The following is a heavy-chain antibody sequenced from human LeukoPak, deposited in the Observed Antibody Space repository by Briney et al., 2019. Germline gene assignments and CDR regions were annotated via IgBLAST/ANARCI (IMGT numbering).Heavy chain of an antibody. CDR3: ARQYYYDSSGYAFDY. CDR2: ISAYNGNT. D-gene: IGHD3-22*01. J-gene: IGHJ4*02. Sequence: ASVKVSCKASGYTFTSYGINWVRQAPGQGLEWMGWISAYNGNTNYAQKLQGRVTMTTDTSTSTAYMELRSLRSDDTAVHYCARQYYYDSSGYAFDYWGQGTLVTVSS. V-gene: IGHV1-18*01. CDR1: GYTFTSYG.